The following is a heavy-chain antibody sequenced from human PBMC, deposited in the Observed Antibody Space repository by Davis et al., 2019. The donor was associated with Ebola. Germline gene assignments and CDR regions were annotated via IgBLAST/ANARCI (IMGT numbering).Heavy chain of an antibody. Sequence: GESLKISCAASGFTFSSYWMSWVRQAPGKGLEWVANIKQDGSEKYYVDSVKGRFTISRDNAKNSLYLQMNSLRAEDTAVYYCARWGVVWRHAFDIWGQGTMVTVSS. V-gene: IGHV3-7*01. CDR2: IKQDGSEK. CDR1: GFTFSSYW. J-gene: IGHJ3*02. CDR3: ARWGVVWRHAFDI. D-gene: IGHD2-15*01.